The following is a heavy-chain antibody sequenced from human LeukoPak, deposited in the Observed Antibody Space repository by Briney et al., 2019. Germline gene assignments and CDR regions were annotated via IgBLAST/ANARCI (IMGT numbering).Heavy chain of an antibody. CDR2: FSDSSSTI. V-gene: IGHV3-48*01. CDR1: GFRFSTYG. CDR3: ARRHVSGWFYFDY. Sequence: GGSLRLSCAASGFRFSTYGMNWVRQAPGKGLEWVSYFSDSSSTIYYADSVKGRFTISRDNAQNSLYLQMNSLRAEDTAVYCCARRHVSGWFYFDYWGQGTLVTVSS. D-gene: IGHD6-19*01. J-gene: IGHJ4*02.